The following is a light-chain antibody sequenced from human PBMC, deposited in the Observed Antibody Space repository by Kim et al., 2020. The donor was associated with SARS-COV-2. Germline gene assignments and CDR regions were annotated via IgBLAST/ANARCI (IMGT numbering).Light chain of an antibody. Sequence: APGKAATVTCGAKNTGNKYVHWYQQKPGQAPVLVLYSNTDRPSGIPGRFSGSNSGNTATLTISRVEAGEEADYYCQVWDVTSDHYVFGTGTKVTVL. V-gene: IGLV3-21*04. CDR3: QVWDVTSDHYV. J-gene: IGLJ1*01. CDR2: SNT. CDR1: NTGNKY.